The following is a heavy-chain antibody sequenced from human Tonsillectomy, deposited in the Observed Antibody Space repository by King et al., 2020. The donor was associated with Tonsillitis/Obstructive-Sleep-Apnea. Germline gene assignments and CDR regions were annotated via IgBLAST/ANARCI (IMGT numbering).Heavy chain of an antibody. CDR3: AGDRSGAACILTGEFDF. D-gene: IGHD6-13*01. V-gene: IGHV3-20*04. CDR1: GFNFDDYG. J-gene: IGHJ4*02. CDR2: INWDGGST. Sequence: EVQLVESGGDVVRPGGSLRLSCAASGFNFDDYGMSWVRQTPGKGLEWVSGINWDGGSTEYADSVKGRFTISRDNAKNSLYLQMNSLTAEDTALYYCAGDRSGAACILTGEFDFWGQGTLVTVSS.